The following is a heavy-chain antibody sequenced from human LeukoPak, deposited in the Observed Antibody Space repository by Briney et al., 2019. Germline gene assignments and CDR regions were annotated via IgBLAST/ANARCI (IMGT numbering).Heavy chain of an antibody. CDR2: INQDGSER. D-gene: IGHD3-10*02. CDR1: GFTFGTYW. CDR3: AELGITMIGGV. J-gene: IGHJ6*04. Sequence: PGGSLRLSCAASGFTFGTYWMSWVRQAPGKGLEWVANINQDGSERYSVDSVTGRFTISRDNGKNSLYLQMNSLRVEDTAVYYCAELGITMIGGVWGKGTTVTISS. V-gene: IGHV3-7*01.